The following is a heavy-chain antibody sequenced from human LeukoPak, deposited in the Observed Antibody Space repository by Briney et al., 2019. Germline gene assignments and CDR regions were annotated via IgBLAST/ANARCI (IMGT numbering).Heavy chain of an antibody. CDR2: INPSGGST. CDR3: ARDNSVEDTAWWFDP. Sequence: ASVKVSCKASGYTFTRYHLHWVRQAPGQGLEWMGIINPSGGSTSYAQKFQGRVTMTRDMSTSTDYMELSSLRSEDTAVYYCARDNSVEDTAWWFDPWGQGTLVTVSS. J-gene: IGHJ5*02. V-gene: IGHV1-46*01. CDR1: GYTFTRYH. D-gene: IGHD4-23*01.